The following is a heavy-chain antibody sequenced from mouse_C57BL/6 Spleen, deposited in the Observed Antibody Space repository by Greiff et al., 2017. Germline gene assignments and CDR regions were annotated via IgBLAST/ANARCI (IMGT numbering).Heavy chain of an antibody. J-gene: IGHJ3*01. V-gene: IGHV1-76*01. CDR2: IYPGSGNT. CDR3: ARYDYGYDGFAY. D-gene: IGHD2-2*01. CDR1: GYTFTDYY. Sequence: QVQLQQSGAELVRPGASVKLSCKASGYTFTDYYINWVKQRPGQGLEWIARIYPGSGNTYYNEKFKGKATLTAEKSSSTAYMQLSSLTSEDSAVYFCARYDYGYDGFAYWGQGTLVTVSA.